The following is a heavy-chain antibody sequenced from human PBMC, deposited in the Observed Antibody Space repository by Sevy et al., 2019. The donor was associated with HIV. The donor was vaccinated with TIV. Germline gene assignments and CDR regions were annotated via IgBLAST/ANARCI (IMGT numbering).Heavy chain of an antibody. CDR1: GFTFSSYG. CDR3: ARGPLSGDGGDY. V-gene: IGHV3-33*01. D-gene: IGHD3-16*01. J-gene: IGHJ4*02. Sequence: GGSLRLSCAASGFTFSSYGMHWVRQAPGKGLEWVAVIWYDGSNKYYADSVKGRFTISRDNSKHTLYLQMNSLRAEDTAVYYCARGPLSGDGGDYWGQGTLVTVSS. CDR2: IWYDGSNK.